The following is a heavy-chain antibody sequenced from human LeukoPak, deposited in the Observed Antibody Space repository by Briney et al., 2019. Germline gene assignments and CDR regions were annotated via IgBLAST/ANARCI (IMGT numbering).Heavy chain of an antibody. J-gene: IGHJ4*02. Sequence: SETLSLTCSFSGDSISTYYWSWIRQSPGKGLERIGHIYSSGNTDYNSSLKSRVTISVDTSKSQFSLRLSSVTATDTAVYYCARLRWQLVGPYFDYWGQGILVTVSS. CDR3: ARLRWQLVGPYFDY. D-gene: IGHD1-26*01. CDR2: IYSSGNT. V-gene: IGHV4-59*01. CDR1: GDSISTYY.